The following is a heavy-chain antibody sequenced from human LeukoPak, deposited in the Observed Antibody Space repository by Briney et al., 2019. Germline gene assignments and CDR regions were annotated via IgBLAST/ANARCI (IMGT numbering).Heavy chain of an antibody. V-gene: IGHV1-18*04. CDR3: ARDLRGSLGNAFDI. CDR1: GYTFTSYY. J-gene: IGHJ3*02. CDR2: ISAYKGDT. Sequence: ASVKVSCKASGYTFTSYYMHWVRQAPGQGLEWMGWISAYKGDTKYAQKFQGRVTMTTDTSTSTAYMFLRSLRSDDTAVYYCARDLRGSLGNAFDIWGQGTMVIVSS. D-gene: IGHD1-26*01.